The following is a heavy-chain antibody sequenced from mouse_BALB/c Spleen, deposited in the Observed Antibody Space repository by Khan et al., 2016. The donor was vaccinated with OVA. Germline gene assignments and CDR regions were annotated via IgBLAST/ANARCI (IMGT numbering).Heavy chain of an antibody. D-gene: IGHD2-12*01. V-gene: IGHV1S136*01. CDR1: GYTFTSYV. CDR2: IYPFNDDT. J-gene: IGHJ3*01. CDR3: APVGSYYVSLAY. Sequence: EVQLQQSGPELVKPGASVKMSCKASGYTFTSYVMHWVKQKPGLGLEWIGYIYPFNDDTKYNEKFKGKATLTSDKSSSTAYMELSSLTSEDSAVYYWAPVGSYYVSLAYWGQGTLVTVSA.